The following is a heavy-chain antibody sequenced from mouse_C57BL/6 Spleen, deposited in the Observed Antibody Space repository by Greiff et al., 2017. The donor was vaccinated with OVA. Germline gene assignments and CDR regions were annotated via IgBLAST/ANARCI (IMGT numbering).Heavy chain of an antibody. CDR3: AREVTTVPGNYFDY. D-gene: IGHD2-2*01. CDR2: IDPANGNT. J-gene: IGHJ2*01. V-gene: IGHV14-3*01. Sequence: EVKLVESVAELVRPGASVKLSCTASGFNIKNTYMHWVKQRPEQGLEWIGRIDPANGNTKYAPKFQGKATITADTSSNTAYLQLSSLTSEDTAIYYCAREVTTVPGNYFDYWGQGTTLTVSS. CDR1: GFNIKNTY.